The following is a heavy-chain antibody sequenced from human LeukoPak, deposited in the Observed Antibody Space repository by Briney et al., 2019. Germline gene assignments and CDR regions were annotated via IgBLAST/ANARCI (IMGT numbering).Heavy chain of an antibody. V-gene: IGHV4-59*01. CDR1: GGPISSYY. CDR2: IYYSGST. D-gene: IGHD3-10*01. J-gene: IGHJ4*02. Sequence: PSEILSLTCTVSGGPISSYYWSWIRQPPGKGLEWIGYIYYSGSTNYNPSLKSRVTISVDTSKNQFSLKLSSVTAADTAVYYCARIGTYGSGSYLSWLDYWGQGTLVTVSS. CDR3: ARIGTYGSGSYLSWLDY.